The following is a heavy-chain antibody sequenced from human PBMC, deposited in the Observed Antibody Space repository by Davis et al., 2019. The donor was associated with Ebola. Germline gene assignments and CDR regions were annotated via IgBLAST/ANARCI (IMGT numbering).Heavy chain of an antibody. V-gene: IGHV1-8*01. CDR1: GYTFTTYD. CDR2: MNPNSGNT. Sequence: ASVKVSCKASGYTFTTYDINWVRQAPGQGLEWMGWMNPNSGNTGFAQNFQGRVTMTRDNSISTAYMELSSLRSEDTAIYYCARAAPGRGLCTGGSCFSVSRNAMDVWGEGTMVTVSS. J-gene: IGHJ6*03. CDR3: ARAAPGRGLCTGGSCFSVSRNAMDV. D-gene: IGHD2-15*01.